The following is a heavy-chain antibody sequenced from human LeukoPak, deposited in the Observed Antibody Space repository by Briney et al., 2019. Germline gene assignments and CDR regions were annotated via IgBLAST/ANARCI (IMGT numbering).Heavy chain of an antibody. D-gene: IGHD4-17*01. CDR1: GFTFIRYG. CDR3: ATPFNGDYVNSY. CDR2: IRYDGSNK. J-gene: IGHJ4*02. Sequence: VGSLRLSCAAPGFTFIRYGMNRVRQGPGKGLEWVAVIRYDGSNKYYAGSVKGRFTISRDNSKNTLYLQMNSLRAEDTAVYYCATPFNGDYVNSYWGQGTLVTVSS. V-gene: IGHV3-30*02.